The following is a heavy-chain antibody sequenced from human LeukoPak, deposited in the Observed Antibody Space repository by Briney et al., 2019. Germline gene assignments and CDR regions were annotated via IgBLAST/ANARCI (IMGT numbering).Heavy chain of an antibody. CDR1: GSTFRSYA. CDR2: IFPLYGVV. CDR3: ATGGCWDIVDQNYYIVV. V-gene: IGHV1-69*13. J-gene: IGHJ6*03. D-gene: IGHD5-12*01. Sequence: SVKVSCKASGSTFRSYAFTWVRQAPGQGLEWMGGIFPLYGVVNYAQKFQGRVTITADESESTAYMEMSSLRSDYTPVYYCATGGCWDIVDQNYYIVVWGEGAKATVSS.